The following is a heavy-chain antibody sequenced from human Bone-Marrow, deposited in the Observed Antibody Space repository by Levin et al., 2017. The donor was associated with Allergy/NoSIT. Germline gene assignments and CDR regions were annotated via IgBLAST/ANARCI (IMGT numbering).Heavy chain of an antibody. CDR3: ARPIYCSSTTCSGPFDY. V-gene: IGHV4-34*01. J-gene: IGHJ4*02. D-gene: IGHD2-2*01. CDR1: GESLSHYY. CDR2: INHRGDT. Sequence: PSETLSLTCAVYGESLSHYYWNWIRKTPGKGLEWIGEINHRGDTKYNPSLKSRLTISVDTAKNQFSLRLTSVTAADTAVYYCARPIYCSSTTCSGPFDYWGQGTLVTVSS.